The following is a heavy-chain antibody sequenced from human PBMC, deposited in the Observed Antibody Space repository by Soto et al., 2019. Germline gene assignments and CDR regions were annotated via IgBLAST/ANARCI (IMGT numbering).Heavy chain of an antibody. Sequence: GGSLRLSCAASGFTFGTYAMNWVRQAPGEGLEWVSGITGSGGSTYYADSVRGRFTISRDNSENTLYLQMNSLRGDDTAVYYCAKDRSVDTRDWFDPWGQGTLVTVSS. D-gene: IGHD5-18*01. V-gene: IGHV3-23*01. CDR3: AKDRSVDTRDWFDP. CDR2: ITGSGGST. J-gene: IGHJ5*02. CDR1: GFTFGTYA.